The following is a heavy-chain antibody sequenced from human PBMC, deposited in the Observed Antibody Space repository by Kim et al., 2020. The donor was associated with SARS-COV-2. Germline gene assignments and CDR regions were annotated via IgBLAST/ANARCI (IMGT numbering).Heavy chain of an antibody. V-gene: IGHV3-23*01. D-gene: IGHD6-25*01. CDR2: ISGGDT. CDR3: AKVGYSSDCFDGGVDV. CDR1: GFTSSKYA. Sequence: GGSLRLSCAASGFTSSKYAMSWVRQAPGKGLEWVSTISGGDTYYAAAGKGRFTISTDNSNNTLSLQISSLRVEDAAVYYCAKVGYSSDCFDGGVDVWGDGTTVTVSS. J-gene: IGHJ6*04.